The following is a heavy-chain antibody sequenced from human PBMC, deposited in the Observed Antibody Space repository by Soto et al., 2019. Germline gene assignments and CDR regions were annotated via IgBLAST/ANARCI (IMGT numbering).Heavy chain of an antibody. CDR2: IKHDGSDQ. CDR1: GFSFRSLW. D-gene: IGHD3-10*01. Sequence: EVRLVESGGGLVQPGGSLRLSCEASGFSFRSLWMSWVRQTPEKGLEWVANIKHDGSDQYYLDSVKGRFTISRDNAKNSLYLQMNSLRDDDTAVYYCTRAGGSYYFDFWGQGTLVTVSA. V-gene: IGHV3-7*01. CDR3: TRAGGSYYFDF. J-gene: IGHJ4*02.